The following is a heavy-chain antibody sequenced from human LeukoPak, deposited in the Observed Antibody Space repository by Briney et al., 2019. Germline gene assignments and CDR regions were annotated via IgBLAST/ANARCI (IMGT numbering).Heavy chain of an antibody. V-gene: IGHV4-59*01. CDR3: ARGGSSTWPQYYFDY. Sequence: SETLSLTCTVSGGSTSSYSWSWIRQPPGKGLEWIGYIYYSGSTNYNPSHKSRVTISINTSTNQFSLKLISVTAADTAVYYCARGGSSTWPQYYFDYWGQGTLVTVSS. J-gene: IGHJ4*02. CDR1: GGSTSSYS. CDR2: IYYSGST. D-gene: IGHD6-13*01.